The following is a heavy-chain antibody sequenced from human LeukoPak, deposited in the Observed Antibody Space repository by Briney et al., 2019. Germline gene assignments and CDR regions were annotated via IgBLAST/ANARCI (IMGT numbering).Heavy chain of an antibody. CDR2: ISGSGAST. CDR1: GFTFSTYG. J-gene: IGHJ4*02. V-gene: IGHV3-23*01. CDR3: AKDFVRGWGSLDHRATDY. Sequence: PGGSLRLPCAASGFTFSTYGMTWVRQAPGKGLEWVSSISGSGASTYYADSVRGRLTISRDNSKNTVFLQMNSLRGEDSAVYYCAKDFVRGWGSLDHRATDYWGQGTLVTVSS. D-gene: IGHD3-16*01.